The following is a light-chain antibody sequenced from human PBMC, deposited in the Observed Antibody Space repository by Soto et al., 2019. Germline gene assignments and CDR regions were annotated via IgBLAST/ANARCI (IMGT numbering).Light chain of an antibody. CDR2: GAS. J-gene: IGKJ1*01. CDR1: QSVSSN. V-gene: IGKV3-15*01. Sequence: EIVMTQSPATLSVSPGERATLSCRASQSVSSNLAWYQQNPGQAPRLLIYGASTRAAGIPARFSGSGSGTEFTLTISSLQSEDFAVYYCQQYNNWPRTFGQGTKGDIK. CDR3: QQYNNWPRT.